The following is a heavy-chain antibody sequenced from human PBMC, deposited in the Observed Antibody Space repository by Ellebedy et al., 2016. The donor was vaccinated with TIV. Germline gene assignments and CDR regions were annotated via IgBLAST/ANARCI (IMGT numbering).Heavy chain of an antibody. CDR1: EVSLRNYD. V-gene: IGHV3-33*06. Sequence: GESLKISXAASEVSLRNYDMVWVRQAPDKGLEWVALIWYDGSNEDYADSVKGRFTTSRDDSKNTVFLQMDRLRVDDTAVYYCAKYIWGSYRPPWDYWGQGTLVTVSS. CDR2: IWYDGSNE. D-gene: IGHD3-16*02. J-gene: IGHJ4*02. CDR3: AKYIWGSYRPPWDY.